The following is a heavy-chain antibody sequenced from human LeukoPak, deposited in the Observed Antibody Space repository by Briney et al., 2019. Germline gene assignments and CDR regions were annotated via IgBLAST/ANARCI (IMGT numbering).Heavy chain of an antibody. V-gene: IGHV4-59*08. D-gene: IGHD6-19*01. CDR1: GGSISSYY. CDR2: IFHSGST. Sequence: PSETLSLTCTVSGGSISSYYWSWIRQPPGKGLEWIGYIFHSGSTSYNPSLKSRVTVSIDTSKNQISLKLTSVTAADTAVYYCARHYTSGWDLDYWGQGTPVTVSS. J-gene: IGHJ4*02. CDR3: ARHYTSGWDLDY.